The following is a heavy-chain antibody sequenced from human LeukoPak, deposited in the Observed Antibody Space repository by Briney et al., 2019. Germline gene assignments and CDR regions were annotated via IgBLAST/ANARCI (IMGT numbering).Heavy chain of an antibody. CDR1: GGSISDNY. J-gene: IGHJ2*01. D-gene: IGHD4-23*01. Sequence: PSETLSLTCTVSGGSISDNYWTWIRQPPGKGLEWIGYMYCSGSTNYNPSFKSRVIISVDTSKNQFSLKVSSVTAADTAVYYCARLHDYGGKNFDLWGRGTLVTVSS. CDR3: ARLHDYGGKNFDL. CDR2: MYCSGST. V-gene: IGHV4-59*01.